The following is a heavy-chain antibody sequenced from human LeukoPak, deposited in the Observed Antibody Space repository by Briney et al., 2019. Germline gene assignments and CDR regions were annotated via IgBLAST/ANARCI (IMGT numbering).Heavy chain of an antibody. V-gene: IGHV3-23*01. CDR1: GFTFSSYA. D-gene: IGHD2-15*01. CDR3: ARASSGFDY. Sequence: GGSLRLSCAASGFTFSSYAMSWVRQAPGKGLEWVSAISGSGGSTYYADSVKGRFTISRENAKNSLYLQMNSLRAGDTAVYYCARASSGFDYWGQGTLVTVSS. CDR2: ISGSGGST. J-gene: IGHJ4*02.